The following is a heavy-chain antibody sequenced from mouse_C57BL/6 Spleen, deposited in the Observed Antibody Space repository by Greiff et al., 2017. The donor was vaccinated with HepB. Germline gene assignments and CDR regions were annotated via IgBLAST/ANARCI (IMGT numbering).Heavy chain of an antibody. J-gene: IGHJ2*01. D-gene: IGHD2-4*01. CDR1: GYTFTSYG. V-gene: IGHV1-81*01. CDR2: IYPRSGNT. Sequence: VQLQESGAELARPGASVKLSCKASGYTFTSYGISWVKQRTGQGLEWIGEIYPRSGNTYYNEKFKGKATLTADKSSSTAYMELRSLTSEDSAVYFCARLHYDYDGYFDYWGQGTTLTVSS. CDR3: ARLHYDYDGYFDY.